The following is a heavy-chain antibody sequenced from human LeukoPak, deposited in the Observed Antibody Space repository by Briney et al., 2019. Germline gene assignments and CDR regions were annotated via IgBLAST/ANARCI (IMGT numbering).Heavy chain of an antibody. CDR3: ASGRPADDYGDYVHDGAYYYGMDV. D-gene: IGHD4-17*01. CDR1: GYTFTSYD. CDR2: MNPNSGNT. Sequence: ASVKVSCKASGYTFTSYDINWVRQATGQGLEWMGWMNPNSGNTGYAQKFQGRVTMTRNTSISTAYMELSSLRSEDTAVYYCASGRPADDYGDYVHDGAYYYGMDVWGQGTTVTVSS. J-gene: IGHJ6*02. V-gene: IGHV1-8*01.